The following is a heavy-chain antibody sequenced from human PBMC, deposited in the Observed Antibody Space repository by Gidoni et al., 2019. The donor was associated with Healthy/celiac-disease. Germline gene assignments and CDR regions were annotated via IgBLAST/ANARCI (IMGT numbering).Heavy chain of an antibody. CDR3: ARYRYCSSTSCYGYYYYYGMDV. CDR2: ISSSSSYI. CDR1: GFTFSSYS. J-gene: IGHJ6*02. Sequence: EVQLVESGGGLVKPGGSLRLSCAASGFTFSSYSMNWVRQAPGKGLEWVSSISSSSSYIYYADSVKGRFTISRDNAKNSLYLQMNSLRAEDTAVYYCARYRYCSSTSCYGYYYYYGMDVWGQGTTVTVSS. D-gene: IGHD2-2*01. V-gene: IGHV3-21*01.